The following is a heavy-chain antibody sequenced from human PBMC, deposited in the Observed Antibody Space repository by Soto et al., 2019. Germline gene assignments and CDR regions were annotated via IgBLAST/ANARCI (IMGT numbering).Heavy chain of an antibody. CDR3: ARMYSSGSGWFYR. CDR2: FYSSGSI. CDR1: GYFIGAGGYY. Sequence: PSETLSLTCFVSGYFIGAGGYYWSWIRHHPGKGLEWIGSFYSSGSIIYNPSLRSRVSISGDMSTNQFSMSLASVTAADTARYYCARMYSSGSGWFYRWGQGTLVTVSS. D-gene: IGHD6-19*01. V-gene: IGHV4-31*02. J-gene: IGHJ5*02.